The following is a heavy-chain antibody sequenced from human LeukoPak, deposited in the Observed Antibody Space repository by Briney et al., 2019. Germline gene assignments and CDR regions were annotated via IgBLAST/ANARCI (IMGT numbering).Heavy chain of an antibody. CDR2: LYFSGST. D-gene: IGHD3-22*01. V-gene: IGHV4-59*02. CDR1: GGSVNSHY. Sequence: SETLSLTCTVSGGSVNSHYWSWIRQPPGKGLDWIGYLYFSGSTGYNPSLKSRVSISVKTSKNQFSLRLSSVTAADTAVYYCARPYDSSGYYIRGAFDIWGQGAMVTVS. J-gene: IGHJ3*02. CDR3: ARPYDSSGYYIRGAFDI.